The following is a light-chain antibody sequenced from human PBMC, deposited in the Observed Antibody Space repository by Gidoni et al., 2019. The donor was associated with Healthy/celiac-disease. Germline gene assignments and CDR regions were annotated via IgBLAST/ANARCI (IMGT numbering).Light chain of an antibody. CDR3: QSYDSSLSAVV. J-gene: IGLJ2*01. V-gene: IGLV1-40*01. CDR1: SSNIGAGYD. CDR2: GNS. Sequence: QSVLTPPPSVSGAPGQRVTISCTGSSSNIGAGYDVHWYQQLTGTATKLLIYGNSNRPSGVPDRFSGSKSGTSASLAITGLQAEDEADYYCQSYDSSLSAVVFGGGTKLTVL.